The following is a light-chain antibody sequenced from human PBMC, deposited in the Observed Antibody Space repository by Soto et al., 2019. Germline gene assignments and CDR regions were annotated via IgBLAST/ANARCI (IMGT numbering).Light chain of an antibody. CDR2: DVS. CDR1: TIGAHSF. V-gene: IGLV2-11*01. CDR3: CSYTGNKVFV. J-gene: IGLJ1*01. Sequence: QSALTQPRSLSGSPGQSVTISCTGPTIGAHSFVSWYQDRPDKVPKLLIYDVSQRPSGIPDRFSGSRSANTASLTISGLQADDAAAYYCCSYTGNKVFVFGTGTRSPF.